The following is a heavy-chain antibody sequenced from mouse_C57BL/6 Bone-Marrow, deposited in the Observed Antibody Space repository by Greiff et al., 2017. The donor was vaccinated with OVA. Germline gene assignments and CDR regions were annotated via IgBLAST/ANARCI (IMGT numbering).Heavy chain of an antibody. D-gene: IGHD3-3*01. CDR1: GYTFTSYW. CDR3: ARSNLGY. V-gene: IGHV1-50*01. J-gene: IGHJ2*01. CDR2: IDPSDSYT. Sequence: VQLQQPGAELVKPGASVKLSCKASGYTFTSYWMQWVKQRPGQGLEWIGEIDPSDSYTNYNQKFKGKATLTVDTSSSTAYMQLSSLTSEDSAVYYCARSNLGYWGQGTTLTVSS.